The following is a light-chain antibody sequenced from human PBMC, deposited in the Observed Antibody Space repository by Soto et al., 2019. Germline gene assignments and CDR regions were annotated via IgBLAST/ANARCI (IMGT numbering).Light chain of an antibody. Sequence: DRVTISCPASQSITNYLDWYQQKPGKAPELLIYDASNWLSGIPSRFSGTGSGADFTLTISSLQPEDFAAYYCQQRSNSPWTFGRGTKVDIK. V-gene: IGKV1-39*01. J-gene: IGKJ1*01. CDR1: QSITNY. CDR3: QQRSNSPWT. CDR2: DAS.